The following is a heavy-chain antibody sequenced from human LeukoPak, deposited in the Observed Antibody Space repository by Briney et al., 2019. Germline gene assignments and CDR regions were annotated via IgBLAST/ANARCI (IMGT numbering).Heavy chain of an antibody. CDR2: ISYDGSNK. CDR3: AREGPVTMIVVVDYFDY. V-gene: IGHV3-30*03. Sequence: PGGSLRLSCAASGFTFSSYGMHWVRQAPGKGLEWVAVISYDGSNKYYADSVKGRFTISRDNSKSTLYLQMNSLRAEDTAVYYCAREGPVTMIVVVDYFDYWGQGTLVTVSS. J-gene: IGHJ4*02. D-gene: IGHD3-22*01. CDR1: GFTFSSYG.